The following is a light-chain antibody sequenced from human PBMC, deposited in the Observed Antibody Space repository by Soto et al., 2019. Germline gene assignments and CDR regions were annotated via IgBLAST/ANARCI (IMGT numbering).Light chain of an antibody. J-gene: IGKJ5*01. V-gene: IGKV1D-12*01. CDR2: DAS. CDR1: QGISNW. Sequence: DIQMTQSPSSASASVGDRATITCRASQGISNWLAWYQQKPGKAPKLLIYDASSSESGVRSRFSGSGSGTDFTRTISSLQTADFATYYCQQANSFPITFGQGTRLEIK. CDR3: QQANSFPIT.